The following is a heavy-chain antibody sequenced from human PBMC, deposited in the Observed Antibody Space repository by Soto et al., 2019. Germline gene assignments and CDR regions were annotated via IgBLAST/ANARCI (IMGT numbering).Heavy chain of an antibody. CDR1: GYTFTSYG. J-gene: IGHJ6*02. CDR2: ISAYNGNT. D-gene: IGHD3-3*01. Sequence: QVPLVQSGAEVKKPGASVKVSCKASGYTFTSYGISWVRQAPGQGLEWMGWISAYNGNTNYAQKLQGRVTMTTDTSTSTAYMELRSLRSDDTAVYYCAREYYDFWSGYFKMDVWGQGTTVTVSS. V-gene: IGHV1-18*01. CDR3: AREYYDFWSGYFKMDV.